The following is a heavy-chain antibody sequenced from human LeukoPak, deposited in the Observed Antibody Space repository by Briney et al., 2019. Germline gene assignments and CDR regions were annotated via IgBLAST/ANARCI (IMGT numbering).Heavy chain of an antibody. D-gene: IGHD1-26*01. CDR1: GFTFSSYA. CDR3: AKDGSARWDWYFDL. CDR2: ISVSGGST. V-gene: IGHV3-23*01. Sequence: GGSLRLSCAASGFTFSSYAMSWVRQAPGKGLEWVSAISVSGGSTYYADSVKGRFTISRDNSKNTLYLQMNSLRAEDTAVYYCAKDGSARWDWYFDLWGRGTLVTVSS. J-gene: IGHJ2*01.